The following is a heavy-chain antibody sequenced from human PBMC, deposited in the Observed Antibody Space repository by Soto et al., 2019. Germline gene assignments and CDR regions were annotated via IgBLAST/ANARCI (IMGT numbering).Heavy chain of an antibody. CDR3: ARISDYDRSGLDY. CDR1: GFSLTTSGMY. J-gene: IGHJ4*02. CDR2: IDWDDDK. V-gene: IGHV2-70*11. D-gene: IGHD3-22*01. Sequence: SGPTLVNPTQTLTLTCTFSGFSLTTSGMYVAWIRQAPGKALEWLARIDWDDDKYYSTSLETRLTISKDTSKNQVVLTMTNLDPVDTATYYCARISDYDRSGLDYWGQGTLVTVSS.